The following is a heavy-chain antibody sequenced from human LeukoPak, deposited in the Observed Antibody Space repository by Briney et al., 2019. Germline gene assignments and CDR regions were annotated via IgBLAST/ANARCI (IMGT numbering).Heavy chain of an antibody. Sequence: SETLSLTCTVSGGSISSYYWGWIRQPPGKGLEWIGSIYYSGSTYYNPSLKSRVTISVDTSKNQFSLKLSSVTAADTAVYYCARHGATITDWNYWGQGTLVTVSS. CDR1: GGSISSYY. CDR2: IYYSGST. J-gene: IGHJ4*02. CDR3: ARHGATITDWNY. V-gene: IGHV4-39*01. D-gene: IGHD5-12*01.